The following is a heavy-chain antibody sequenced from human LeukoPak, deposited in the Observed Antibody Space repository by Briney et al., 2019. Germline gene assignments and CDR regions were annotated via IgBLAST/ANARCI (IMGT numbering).Heavy chain of an antibody. CDR3: ARILTYYYGSGSYPSYYYYMDV. J-gene: IGHJ6*03. CDR2: ISAYNGNT. CDR1: GYTFTSYG. Sequence: ASVKVSCKASGYTFTSYGISWVRQAPGQGLEWMGWISAYNGNTNYAQKLQGRVTMTTDTSTSTAYMELRSLRSDDTAVYYCARILTYYYGSGSYPSYYYYMDVWGKGTTVTISS. D-gene: IGHD3-10*01. V-gene: IGHV1-18*01.